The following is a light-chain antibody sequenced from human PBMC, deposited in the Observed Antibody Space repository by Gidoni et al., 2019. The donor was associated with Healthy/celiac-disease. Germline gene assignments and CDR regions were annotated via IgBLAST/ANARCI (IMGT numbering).Light chain of an antibody. Sequence: QSALTQPRSVSGSPGQSVTISFTGTSSDVGGYNYVSWYQQHPGKAPTLMIYDVSKRPSGDPDRFSGSKSGNTASLTISGLQAEDEADYYCCSYAGSYTYVFGTGTKVTVL. J-gene: IGLJ1*01. V-gene: IGLV2-11*01. CDR2: DVS. CDR3: CSYAGSYTYV. CDR1: SSDVGGYNY.